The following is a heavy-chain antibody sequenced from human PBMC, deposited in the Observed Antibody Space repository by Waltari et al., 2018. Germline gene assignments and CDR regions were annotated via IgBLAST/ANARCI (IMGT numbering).Heavy chain of an antibody. Sequence: EVQLLESGGGLVQPGGSLRLSCAASGFTFSSYAMSWVRQAPGKGLEWVSAISGSGGSTYYADSVKGRFTISRDKSKNTLYLQMNSLRAEDTAVYYCAKDPPIAAAGTEWFDPWGQGTLVTVSS. CDR2: ISGSGGST. D-gene: IGHD6-13*01. V-gene: IGHV3-23*01. CDR1: GFTFSSYA. J-gene: IGHJ5*02. CDR3: AKDPPIAAAGTEWFDP.